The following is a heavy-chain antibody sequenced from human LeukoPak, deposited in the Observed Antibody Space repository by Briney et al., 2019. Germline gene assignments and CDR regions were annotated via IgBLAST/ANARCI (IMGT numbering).Heavy chain of an antibody. CDR2: ISAYNGNT. Sequence: ASVKVSCKASGYTFTSYGICWVRQAPGQGLEWMGWISAYNGNTNYAQKLQGRVTMTTDTSTSTAYMELRSLRSDDTAVYYCARGEAYCGGDCPPLDYWGQGTLVTVSS. CDR3: ARGEAYCGGDCPPLDY. D-gene: IGHD2-21*02. J-gene: IGHJ4*02. CDR1: GYTFTSYG. V-gene: IGHV1-18*01.